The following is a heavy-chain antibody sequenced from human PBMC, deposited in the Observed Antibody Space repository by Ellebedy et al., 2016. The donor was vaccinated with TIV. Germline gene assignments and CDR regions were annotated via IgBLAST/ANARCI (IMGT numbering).Heavy chain of an antibody. Sequence: GGSLRLXCAGSGFTFSGSAIHWVRQASGKGLEWIGRIRSKANRYATAYAASVKGRFAISRDDSENTAYLQMNSLKTEDTAVYYCTRRMYTSGWYHFDYWGQGTLVTVSS. CDR3: TRRMYTSGWYHFDY. J-gene: IGHJ4*02. CDR1: GFTFSGSA. CDR2: IRSKANRYAT. D-gene: IGHD6-19*01. V-gene: IGHV3-73*01.